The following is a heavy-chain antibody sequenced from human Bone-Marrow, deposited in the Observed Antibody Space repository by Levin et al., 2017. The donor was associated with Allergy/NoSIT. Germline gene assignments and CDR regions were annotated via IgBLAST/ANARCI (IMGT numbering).Heavy chain of an antibody. V-gene: IGHV3-30*18. J-gene: IGHJ4*02. CDR2: ISHDGGDR. Sequence: LSLTCAVSRFTFSSYGMHWVRPAPGKGLEWVAYISHDGGDRYYADFVKGRFTVSRDNSKNTLFLQMNSLRADDTAVYFCAKELSVRFYDTSGYFSAQDYWGQGALVTVSS. CDR1: RFTFSSYG. CDR3: AKELSVRFYDTSGYFSAQDY. D-gene: IGHD3-22*01.